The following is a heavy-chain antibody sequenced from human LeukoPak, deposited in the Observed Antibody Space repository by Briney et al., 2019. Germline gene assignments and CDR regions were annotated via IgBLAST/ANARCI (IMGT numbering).Heavy chain of an antibody. J-gene: IGHJ6*04. D-gene: IGHD1-26*01. Sequence: GGSLRLSCAASGFTVSSNYMSWVRQAPGKGLEWVADISGSSDDIHYADSVTGRFTISRDNAKSSVYLQMNSLRVEDTAVYYCARDSGRYGYYMDVWGKGTTVTVSS. CDR3: ARDSGRYGYYMDV. V-gene: IGHV3-48*01. CDR2: ISGSSDDI. CDR1: GFTVSSNY.